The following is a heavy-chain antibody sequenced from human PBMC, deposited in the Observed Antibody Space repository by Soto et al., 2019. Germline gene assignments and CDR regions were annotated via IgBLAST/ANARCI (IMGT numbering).Heavy chain of an antibody. Sequence: PGGSLRLSCAASGFTFSSYSMNWVRQAPGKGLEWVSSISSSSSYIYYADSVKGRFTISRDNAKNSLYLQMNSLRAEDTAVYYCARVSYYDSSGYPYYYGMDVWGQGTPVTVSS. J-gene: IGHJ6*02. CDR3: ARVSYYDSSGYPYYYGMDV. CDR2: ISSSSSYI. CDR1: GFTFSSYS. V-gene: IGHV3-21*01. D-gene: IGHD3-22*01.